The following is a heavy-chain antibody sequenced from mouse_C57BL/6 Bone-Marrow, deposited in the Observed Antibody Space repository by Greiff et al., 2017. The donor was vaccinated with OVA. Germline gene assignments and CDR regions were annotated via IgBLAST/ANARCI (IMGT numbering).Heavy chain of an antibody. J-gene: IGHJ4*01. V-gene: IGHV1-55*01. CDR2: IYPGSGST. CDR3: ARPYGYYAMDY. D-gene: IGHD1-1*02. CDR1: GYTFTSYW. Sequence: QVQLQQPGAELVKPGASVKMSCKASGYTFTSYWITWVKQRPGQGLEWIGDIYPGSGSTNYNEKFMSKATLTVDTSSSTAYMQLSSLTSEDSAVYYWARPYGYYAMDYWGQGTSVTVSS.